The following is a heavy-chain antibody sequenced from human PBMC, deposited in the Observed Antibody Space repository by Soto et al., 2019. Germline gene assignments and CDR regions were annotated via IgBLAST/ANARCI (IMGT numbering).Heavy chain of an antibody. V-gene: IGHV3-7*01. Sequence: GGSLRLSCAASGFTFSSYWMSWVRQAPGKGLEWVANIKQDGSEKYYVDSVKGRFTIFRDNAKNSLYLQMNSLGAEDTAVYYCATGPYYDFWSGYYDYWGQGTLVTVSS. J-gene: IGHJ4*02. CDR2: IKQDGSEK. D-gene: IGHD3-3*01. CDR3: ATGPYYDFWSGYYDY. CDR1: GFTFSSYW.